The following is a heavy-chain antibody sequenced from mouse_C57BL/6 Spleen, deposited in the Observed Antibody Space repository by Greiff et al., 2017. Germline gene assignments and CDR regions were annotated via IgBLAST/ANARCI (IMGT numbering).Heavy chain of an antibody. D-gene: IGHD1-1*01. V-gene: IGHV1-15*01. CDR1: GYTFTDYE. CDR2: IDPETGGT. CDR3: TRPLYYGSSHWYFDV. J-gene: IGHJ1*03. Sequence: VQVVESGAELVRPGASVTLSCKASGYTFTDYEMHWVKQTPVHGLEWIGAIDPETGGTAYNQKFKGKALLTADKSSSTAYMGLRSLASEDSAVYYCTRPLYYGSSHWYFDVWGTGTTVTVSS.